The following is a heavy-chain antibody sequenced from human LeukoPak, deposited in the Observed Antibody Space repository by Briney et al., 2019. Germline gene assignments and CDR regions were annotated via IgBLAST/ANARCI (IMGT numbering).Heavy chain of an antibody. CDR3: AGPYDFWSGYGKSMNYGMDV. Sequence: WASVKVSCKASGYTFTSYYMHWVRQAPGQGLEWMGIINPSGGSTSYAQKFQGRVTMTRDTSTSTVYMELSSLRSEDTAVYYCAGPYDFWSGYGKSMNYGMDVWGQGTTVTVSS. V-gene: IGHV1-46*01. CDR1: GYTFTSYY. D-gene: IGHD3-3*01. CDR2: INPSGGST. J-gene: IGHJ6*02.